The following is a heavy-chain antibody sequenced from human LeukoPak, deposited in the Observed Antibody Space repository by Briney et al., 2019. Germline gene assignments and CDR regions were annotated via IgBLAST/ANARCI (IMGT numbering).Heavy chain of an antibody. V-gene: IGHV3-48*03. CDR1: GFTFSSYE. Sequence: GGSLRLSCAASGFTFSSYEMNWVRQAPGKGLEWVSYISSSGSTIYYADSVKGRFTISRDNSKNTLYLQMNSLRAEDTAVYYCAKDLVPYYYYGMDVWGKGTTVTVSS. J-gene: IGHJ6*04. CDR2: ISSSGSTI. CDR3: AKDLVPYYYYGMDV.